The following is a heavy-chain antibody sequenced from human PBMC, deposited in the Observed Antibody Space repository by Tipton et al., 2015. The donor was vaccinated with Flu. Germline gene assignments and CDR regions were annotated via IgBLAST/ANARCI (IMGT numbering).Heavy chain of an antibody. D-gene: IGHD3-10*02. CDR2: ISHSGST. CDR3: ARHTGDSVRGIIDY. CDR1: GYSISSAYY. V-gene: IGHV4-38-2*01. J-gene: IGHJ4*02. Sequence: GLVKPSETLSLTCAVSGYSISSAYYWGWNRQPPGKGLEWIGSISHSGSTYYNPSLKSRLTISVDTSKNQFSLKLSSVTAADTAVYYCARHTGDSVRGIIDYWGQGTLVTVSS.